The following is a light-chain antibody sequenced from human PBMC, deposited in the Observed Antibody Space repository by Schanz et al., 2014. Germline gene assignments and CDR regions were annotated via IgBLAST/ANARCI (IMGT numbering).Light chain of an antibody. CDR3: SSYAGSNTYV. J-gene: IGLJ1*01. CDR2: DVA. V-gene: IGLV2-11*01. Sequence: QSALTQPRSVSGSPGQSVTISCTGTSSDVGGYDFVSWYQQHPGKAPKLMIYDVAERPSGVPDRFSGYRSGNTASLTISGLQTDDEADYYCSSYAGSNTYVFGTGTKLTVL. CDR1: SSDVGGYDF.